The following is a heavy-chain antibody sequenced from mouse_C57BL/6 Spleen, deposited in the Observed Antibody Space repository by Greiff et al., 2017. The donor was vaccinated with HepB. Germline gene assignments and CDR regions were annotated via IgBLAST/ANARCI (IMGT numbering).Heavy chain of an antibody. CDR3: AISLDGYYPYFDY. Sequence: VQLQQPGAELVKPGASVKVSCKASGYTFTSYWMHWVKQRPGQGLEWIGRIHPSDSDTNYNQKFKGKATLTVDKSSSTAYMQLSSLTSEDSAVYYCAISLDGYYPYFDYWGQGTTLTVSS. V-gene: IGHV1-74*01. D-gene: IGHD2-3*01. J-gene: IGHJ2*01. CDR2: IHPSDSDT. CDR1: GYTFTSYW.